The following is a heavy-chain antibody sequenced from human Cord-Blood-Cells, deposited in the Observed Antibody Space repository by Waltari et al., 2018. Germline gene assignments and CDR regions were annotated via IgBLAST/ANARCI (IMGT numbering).Heavy chain of an antibody. CDR2: FGPEDGET. D-gene: IGHD1-26*01. CDR3: ATELGGSGSFDD. CDR1: GYTLTELS. J-gene: IGHJ4*02. Sequence: QVQLVQSGDEVKKPGASVKVSCKVSGYTLTELSMHWVRQAPGKGLEWMGGFGPEDGETSYAHKCQGRVTMTEDTSTATAYMELSSLRSEDTAVYYWATELGGSGSFDDWGQGTLVTVSS. V-gene: IGHV1-24*01.